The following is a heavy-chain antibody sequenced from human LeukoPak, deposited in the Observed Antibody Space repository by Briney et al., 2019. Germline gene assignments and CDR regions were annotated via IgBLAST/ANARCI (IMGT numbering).Heavy chain of an antibody. CDR1: GFTFRNYG. J-gene: IGHJ4*02. CDR2: IWYDGSNK. V-gene: IGHV3-33*01. Sequence: PGGSLRLSCAASGFTFRNYGMHWVRRTPGKGLEWVAVIWYDGSNKYYGDSVKGRFTISRDNSKNTVHLQMNSLRAEDTAVYYCTRDRGAAADYWGQGTLVIVSS. CDR3: TRDRGAAADY. D-gene: IGHD6-13*01.